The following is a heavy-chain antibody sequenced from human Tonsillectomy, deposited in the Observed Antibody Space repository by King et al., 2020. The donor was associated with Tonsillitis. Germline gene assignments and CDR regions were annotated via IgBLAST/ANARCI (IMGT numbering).Heavy chain of an antibody. CDR2: ISYDGSNK. CDR3: AKDYVWGSYRYSAFDI. V-gene: IGHV3-30*18. Sequence: LVPSGGGVVQPGRSLRLSCAASGITFSSYGMHWVRQAPGKGLEWVAVISYDGSNKYYADSVKGRFTISRDNSKNTLYLQMNSLRAEDTAVYYCAKDYVWGSYRYSAFDIWGQGTMVTVSS. D-gene: IGHD3-16*02. J-gene: IGHJ3*02. CDR1: GITFSSYG.